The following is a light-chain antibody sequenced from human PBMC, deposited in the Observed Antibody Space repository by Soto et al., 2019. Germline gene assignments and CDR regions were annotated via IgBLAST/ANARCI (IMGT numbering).Light chain of an antibody. V-gene: IGLV2-11*01. CDR1: SSDVGGYDY. Sequence: QSALTQPRSGSGSPGQSVTISCTGTSSDVGGYDYVSWYQQHPDKAPKVMIYDVTKRPSGVPDRFSGSKSGNTASLTISGLQAEDEADYYCCSYAGSYIYVFGTGTKVTVL. J-gene: IGLJ1*01. CDR2: DVT. CDR3: CSYAGSYIYV.